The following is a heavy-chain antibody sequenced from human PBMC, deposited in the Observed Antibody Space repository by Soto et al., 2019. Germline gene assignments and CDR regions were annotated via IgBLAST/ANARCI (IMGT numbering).Heavy chain of an antibody. CDR1: GFTFTSYA. Sequence: EVQLLESGGGLVQPGGSLRLSCSASGFTFTSYAMSWVRQAPGKGLEWDSGISGSGGETKSADSVKGRFTISRDNFKNMLYLQIHSLRAEDTAVCYCAKHDFWTLYNTGLDSWGQGTLVTVSS. J-gene: IGHJ4*02. CDR3: AKHDFWTLYNTGLDS. CDR2: ISGSGGET. V-gene: IGHV3-23*01. D-gene: IGHD3-3*01.